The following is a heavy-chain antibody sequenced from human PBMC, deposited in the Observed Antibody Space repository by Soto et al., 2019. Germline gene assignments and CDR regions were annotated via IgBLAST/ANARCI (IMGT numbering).Heavy chain of an antibody. V-gene: IGHV1-69*12. Sequence: QVQLVQSGAEVKKPESSVKVSCKAPGGNFSTYAISWVRQAPGQGIEWMGGIIPMFGTANYSQRFQDRVTITADESTNTFFMELSSLRSEDTAVYFCASGIQLWLRRINNGYSGWGQGTLVTVSS. CDR1: GGNFSTYA. J-gene: IGHJ4*02. CDR2: IIPMFGTA. CDR3: ASGIQLWLRRINNGYSG. D-gene: IGHD5-18*01.